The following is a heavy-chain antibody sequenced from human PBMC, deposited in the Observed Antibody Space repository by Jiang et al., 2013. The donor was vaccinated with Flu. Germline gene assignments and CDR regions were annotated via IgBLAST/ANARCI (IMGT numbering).Heavy chain of an antibody. J-gene: IGHJ6*02. CDR3: ARGVLVRGVNFYSMDV. CDR1: GFTFSSYE. V-gene: IGHV3-48*03. D-gene: IGHD3-10*01. Sequence: GLVQPGGSLRLSCAASGFTFSSYEMNWVRRAPGKGLEWVSNISNTGSTIYYADSVKGRFTISRDNAKNSLYLQMNTLRAEDTAVYYCARGVLVRGVNFYSMDVWGQGTTVTVSS. CDR2: ISNTGSTI.